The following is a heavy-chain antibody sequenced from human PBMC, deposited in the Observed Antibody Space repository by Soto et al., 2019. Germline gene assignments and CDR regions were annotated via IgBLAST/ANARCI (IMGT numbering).Heavy chain of an antibody. V-gene: IGHV3-53*02. CDR2: IYSGGST. D-gene: IGHD6-19*01. J-gene: IGHJ2*01. CDR1: GFTVSSNY. CDR3: AGPSSGWSAHTGPGYFDL. Sequence: EVQLVETGGGLIQPGGSLRLSCAASGFTVSSNYMSWVRQAPGKGLEWVSVIYSGGSTYYADSVKGRFTISRDNSKNTLYFQMNSLRAEDTAVYYCAGPSSGWSAHTGPGYFDLWGRGTLVTVSS.